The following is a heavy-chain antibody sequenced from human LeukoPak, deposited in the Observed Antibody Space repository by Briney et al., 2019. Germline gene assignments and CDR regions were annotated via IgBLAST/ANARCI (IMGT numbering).Heavy chain of an antibody. D-gene: IGHD3-10*01. J-gene: IGHJ4*02. V-gene: IGHV3-11*04. CDR1: GFTFSDHY. Sequence: GGSLRLSCVASGFTFSDHYMTWIRQAPGKGLEWVSYLSGTGGNIQYADSVRGRFAISRDNAKNSLYLQMNSLRAEDTAVYYCAKDATSYYYGSGSYFDYWGQGTLVTVSS. CDR2: LSGTGGNI. CDR3: AKDATSYYYGSGSYFDY.